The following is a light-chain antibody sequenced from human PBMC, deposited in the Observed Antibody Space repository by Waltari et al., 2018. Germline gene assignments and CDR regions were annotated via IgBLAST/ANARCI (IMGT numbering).Light chain of an antibody. CDR2: DAS. Sequence: EIVLPHSPATLSLSPGETATLSCRASQSVSTYLAWYQQKPGQAPRLLIYDASNRATGIPTRFSGSGSGTDFTLTISSLEPEDFAVYFCQQRSNWPPNFGQGTRLEIK. V-gene: IGKV3-11*01. J-gene: IGKJ5*01. CDR1: QSVSTY. CDR3: QQRSNWPPN.